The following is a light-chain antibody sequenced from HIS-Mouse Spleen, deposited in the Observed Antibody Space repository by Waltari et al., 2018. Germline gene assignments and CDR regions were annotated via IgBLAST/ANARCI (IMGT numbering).Light chain of an antibody. CDR2: DVS. J-gene: IGLJ1*01. Sequence: QSALTQPASVSGSPGQSITSSCNGTSSDVGGYNYVSGYQQHPGKAPKLMIYDVSNRPSGVSNRFSGSKSGNTASLTISGLQAEDEADYYCSSYTSSSTPYVFGTGTKVTVL. CDR1: SSDVGGYNY. CDR3: SSYTSSSTPYV. V-gene: IGLV2-14*03.